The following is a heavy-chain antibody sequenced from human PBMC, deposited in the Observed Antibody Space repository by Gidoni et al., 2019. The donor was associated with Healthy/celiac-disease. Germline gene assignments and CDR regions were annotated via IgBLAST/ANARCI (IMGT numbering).Heavy chain of an antibody. V-gene: IGHV4-34*01. Sequence: QVQLQQWGAGLLKPSETLSLTCAVYGGAFSDYSWSWIRQPPGKGLEWIGEINHSGSTNYNPSLKSRVTISVDTSKHQFSLKLSSVTAADTALYYCARRRAFGGVIRVWGQGTLVTVSS. CDR3: ARRRAFGGVIRV. CDR1: GGAFSDYS. D-gene: IGHD3-16*01. CDR2: INHSGST. J-gene: IGHJ4*02.